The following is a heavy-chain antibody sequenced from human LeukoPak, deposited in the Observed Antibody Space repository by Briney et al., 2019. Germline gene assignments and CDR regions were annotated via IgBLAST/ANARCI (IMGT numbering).Heavy chain of an antibody. CDR2: IDHRGST. V-gene: IGHV4-38-2*02. CDR3: ARTDLLFSSWFDP. J-gene: IGHJ5*02. CDR1: GYSISSGYY. Sequence: KTSETLSLTCTVSGYSISSGYYWAWIRQPPGKGPEWIGSIDHRGSTYDNASLKSRVSMSVDTSKNHFSLNLSSVTAADTAVYFCARTDLLFSSWFDPWGQGTLVTVSS. D-gene: IGHD3-10*02.